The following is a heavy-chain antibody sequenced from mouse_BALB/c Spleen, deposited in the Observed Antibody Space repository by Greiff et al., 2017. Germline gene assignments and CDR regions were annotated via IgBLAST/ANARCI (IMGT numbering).Heavy chain of an antibody. V-gene: IGHV1-9*01. CDR3: ARCITTVVARKDY. CDR2: ILPGSGST. D-gene: IGHD1-1*01. CDR1: GYTFSSYW. Sequence: VQLQQSGAELMKPGASVKISCKATGYTFSSYWIEWVKQRPGHGLEWIGEILPGSGSTNYNEKFKGKATFTADTSSNTAYMQLSSLTSEDSAVYYCARCITTVVARKDYWGQGTTLTVSS. J-gene: IGHJ2*01.